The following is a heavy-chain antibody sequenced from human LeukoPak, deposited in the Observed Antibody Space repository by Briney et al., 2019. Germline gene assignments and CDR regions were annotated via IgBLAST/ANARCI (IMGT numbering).Heavy chain of an antibody. D-gene: IGHD3-16*01. Sequence: PSETLSLTCTVSGGSISSYYWSWIRQPPGKGLEWIGYIHTSGSTNYNPSLKSRVTISVDTSKNQFSLELSSVTAADTAVYYCARRRMLGVSGGCCWFDPWGQGTLVTVSS. CDR1: GGSISSYY. CDR3: ARRRMLGVSGGCCWFDP. CDR2: IHTSGST. V-gene: IGHV4-4*09. J-gene: IGHJ5*02.